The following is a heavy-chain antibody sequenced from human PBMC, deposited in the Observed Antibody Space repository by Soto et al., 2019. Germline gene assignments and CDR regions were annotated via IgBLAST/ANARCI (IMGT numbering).Heavy chain of an antibody. D-gene: IGHD6-19*01. CDR3: ATQIGSSGWYSDAFDI. V-gene: IGHV3-11*01. J-gene: IGHJ3*02. CDR1: GFTSSDYY. Sequence: QVQLVESGGGLVKPGWSLRLTCAASGFTSSDYYMSWIRQAPGKGLEWISYISNSGVTIHYADSVKGRFTISRDNAKNSLHTQMNSLRDDDTAVYYCATQIGSSGWYSDAFDIWGQGTVVTVSS. CDR2: ISNSGVTI.